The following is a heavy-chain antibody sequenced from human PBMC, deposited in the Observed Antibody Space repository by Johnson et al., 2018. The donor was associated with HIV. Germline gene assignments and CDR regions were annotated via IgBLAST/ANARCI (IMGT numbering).Heavy chain of an antibody. CDR1: GFTFSSYA. V-gene: IGHV3-23*01. D-gene: IGHD3-9*01. CDR2: ISGSGGST. J-gene: IGHJ3*02. Sequence: EVQLLESGGGLVQPGGSLRLSCAASGFTFSSYAMSWVRQAPGKGLEWVSAISGSGGSTYYADSVKGRFTISRDNSKNTLYLQMNSLRAEDTAVYYCAKDSELRYFDWLHDAFDIWGQGTMVTVSS. CDR3: AKDSELRYFDWLHDAFDI.